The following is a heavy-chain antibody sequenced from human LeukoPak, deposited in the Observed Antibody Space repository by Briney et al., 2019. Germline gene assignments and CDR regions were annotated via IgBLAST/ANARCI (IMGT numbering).Heavy chain of an antibody. CDR3: AKDPNGDYIGTSDI. Sequence: GRSLRLSCTTSKFNFNSYGMTWVRQAPGKGLEWVSSISGSGGSTQYAASVQGRFTISRDNSKNTLYLQMNSLRAEDTAVYYCAKDPNGDYIGTSDIWGQGTMVTVSS. CDR2: ISGSGGST. D-gene: IGHD4-17*01. V-gene: IGHV3-23*01. J-gene: IGHJ3*02. CDR1: KFNFNSYG.